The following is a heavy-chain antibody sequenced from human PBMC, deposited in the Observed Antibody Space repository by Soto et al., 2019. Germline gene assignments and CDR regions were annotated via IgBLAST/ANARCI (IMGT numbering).Heavy chain of an antibody. D-gene: IGHD3-9*01. V-gene: IGHV1-18*01. Sequence: QVQLVQSGAEVKKPGDSVKVSCSASGYTFTHFYITWVRQAPGQGLEWMGAISPHNFNTNLAQKFQGRVTLTTDTSTRTAYMELRSLRSDDTAVYYCARDEGGYDILTGYYKAHHFDYWGQGVLVTVSS. CDR3: ARDEGGYDILTGYYKAHHFDY. CDR2: ISPHNFNT. CDR1: GYTFTHFY. J-gene: IGHJ4*02.